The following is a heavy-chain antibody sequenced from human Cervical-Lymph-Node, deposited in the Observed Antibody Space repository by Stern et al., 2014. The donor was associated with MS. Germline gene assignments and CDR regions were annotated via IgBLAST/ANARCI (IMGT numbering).Heavy chain of an antibody. CDR1: GFAFSNHW. CDR3: ARDGVTGTTRADY. D-gene: IGHD1-1*01. Sequence: EVQLVESGGNLVQPGGSLRLSCAASGFAFSNHWMHLVRQAPGKGLVWVSRIRGDGAGPSYADSVRGRFTISRDNARNKLYLQMDSLRAEDTGVYFCARDGVTGTTRADYWGQGTLVTVSS. V-gene: IGHV3-74*01. J-gene: IGHJ4*02. CDR2: IRGDGAGP.